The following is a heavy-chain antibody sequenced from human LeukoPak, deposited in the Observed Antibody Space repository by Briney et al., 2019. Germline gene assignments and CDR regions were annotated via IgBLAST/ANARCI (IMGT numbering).Heavy chain of an antibody. D-gene: IGHD4-17*01. J-gene: IGHJ3*02. Sequence: GASVKVSCKASGYTFTSHTIHWVRQAPGQRLEWMGWINAGNSNTKYSQKFQGRVTITRDTFAYTTYMELSSLESEDTAVYYCARETAVTQNDAFDIWGQGTMVIVSS. V-gene: IGHV1-3*01. CDR3: ARETAVTQNDAFDI. CDR2: INAGNSNT. CDR1: GYTFTSHT.